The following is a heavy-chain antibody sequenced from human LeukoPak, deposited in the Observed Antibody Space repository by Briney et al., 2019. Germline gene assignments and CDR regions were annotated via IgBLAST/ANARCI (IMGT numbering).Heavy chain of an antibody. J-gene: IGHJ4*02. CDR1: GFTFSSYS. V-gene: IGHV3-23*01. Sequence: GGSLRLSCAASGFTFSSYSMNWVRQAPGKGLEWVSGISGSGDNTYYADSVKGRFTISRDNSKNTLHLQMNSLRAEDTAVYYCARGVRPGIAAAYFWGQGTLVTVSS. CDR2: ISGSGDNT. D-gene: IGHD6-13*01. CDR3: ARGVRPGIAAAYF.